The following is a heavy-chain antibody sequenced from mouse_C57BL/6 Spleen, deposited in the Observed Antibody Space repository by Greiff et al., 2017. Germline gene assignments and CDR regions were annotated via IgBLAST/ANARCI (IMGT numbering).Heavy chain of an antibody. D-gene: IGHD2-4*01. J-gene: IGHJ3*01. Sequence: VQLQQPGAELVKPGASVKLSCKASGYTFTSYWMQWVKQRPGQGLEWIGEIDPSDSYTNYNQKFKGKATLTVDTSSSTAYMQLSSLTSEDSAVYYCAREGMITTSWFAYWGQGTLVTVSA. CDR3: AREGMITTSWFAY. CDR1: GYTFTSYW. V-gene: IGHV1-50*01. CDR2: IDPSDSYT.